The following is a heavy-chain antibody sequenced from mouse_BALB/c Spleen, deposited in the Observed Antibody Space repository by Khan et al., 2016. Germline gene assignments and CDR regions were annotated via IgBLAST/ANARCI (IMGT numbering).Heavy chain of an antibody. V-gene: IGHV2-9*02. Sequence: QVQLKESGPGLVAPSQSLSITCTVSGFSLTSYGVHWVRQPPGKGLEWLGVIWASGSTDYNSALMSRLNISKDNSKSQVFLKMNSLQTDDTAMYYCGRECDYDHWFVYWGLGTLVTVSA. D-gene: IGHD2-4*01. J-gene: IGHJ3*01. CDR2: IWASGST. CDR1: GFSLTSYG. CDR3: GRECDYDHWFVY.